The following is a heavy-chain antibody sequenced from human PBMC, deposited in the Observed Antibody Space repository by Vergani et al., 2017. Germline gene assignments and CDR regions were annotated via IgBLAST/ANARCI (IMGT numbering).Heavy chain of an antibody. CDR3: ARDLRLLYNRFDP. D-gene: IGHD1-14*01. V-gene: IGHV3-33*01. Sequence: QVPLVESGGGVVQPGRSLRLSCAASGFTFNHYGMHWVRQAPGKGLEWVAVTWYDGTNKQYADSVKGRFTIARDNSKSTMYLQMNSLRDEDTGVYYCARDLRLLYNRFDPWGQGTLVTVSS. CDR1: GFTFNHYG. J-gene: IGHJ5*02. CDR2: TWYDGTNK.